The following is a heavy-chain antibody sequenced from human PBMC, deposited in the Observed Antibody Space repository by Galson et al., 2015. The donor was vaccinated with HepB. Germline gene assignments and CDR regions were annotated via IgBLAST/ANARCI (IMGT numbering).Heavy chain of an antibody. CDR3: ASQTGSPSYYYDSSGPAYAFDI. Sequence: SLRLSCAASGFTFSSYSMNWVRQAPGKGLEWVSSISSSSSYIYYADSVKGRFTISRDNAKNSLYLQMNSLRAEDTAVYYCASQTGSPSYYYDSSGPAYAFDIWGQGTMVTVSS. CDR2: ISSSSSYI. V-gene: IGHV3-21*01. CDR1: GFTFSSYS. D-gene: IGHD3-22*01. J-gene: IGHJ3*02.